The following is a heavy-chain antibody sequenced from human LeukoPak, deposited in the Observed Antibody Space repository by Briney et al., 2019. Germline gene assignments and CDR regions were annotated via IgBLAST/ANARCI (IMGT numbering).Heavy chain of an antibody. CDR3: ARDMGNWNEVRTSTNWFDP. J-gene: IGHJ5*02. CDR1: GFTFSSYA. Sequence: PGGSLRLSCAASGFTFSSYAMSWVRQAPGKGLEWVSAISGSGGSTYYADSVKGRFTISRDNSKNTLYLQMNSLRAEDTGVYYCARDMGNWNEVRTSTNWFDPWGQGTLVTVSS. CDR2: ISGSGGST. D-gene: IGHD1-1*01. V-gene: IGHV3-23*01.